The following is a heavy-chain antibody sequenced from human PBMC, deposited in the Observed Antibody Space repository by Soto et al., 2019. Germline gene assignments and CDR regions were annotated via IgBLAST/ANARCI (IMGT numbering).Heavy chain of an antibody. CDR2: IIPIFGTA. Sequence: QVQLVQSGAEVKKPGSSVKVSCKASGGTFSSYAISWVRQAPGQGLEWMGGIIPIFGTANYAQKFQGRVTMTADESTSTAYMELSSLRSEDTAVYYCARGRGYSSGWYAHFDYWGQGTLVTVSS. CDR3: ARGRGYSSGWYAHFDY. J-gene: IGHJ4*02. D-gene: IGHD6-19*01. V-gene: IGHV1-69*01. CDR1: GGTFSSYA.